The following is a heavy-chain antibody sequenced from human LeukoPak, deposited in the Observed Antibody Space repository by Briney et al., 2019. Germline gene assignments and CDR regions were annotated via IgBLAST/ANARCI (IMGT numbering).Heavy chain of an antibody. J-gene: IGHJ4*02. CDR1: GGSISSGSYY. CDR3: ARGASPHCGGGSCSPIDY. Sequence: SQTLSLTCTVSGGSISSGSYYWSWIRQPAGKGLEWIGRIYTSGSTNYNPSLKSRVTISVDTSKNQFSLKLSSVTAADTAVYYCARGASPHCGGGSCSPIDYWGQGTLVTVSS. D-gene: IGHD2-15*01. CDR2: IYTSGST. V-gene: IGHV4-61*02.